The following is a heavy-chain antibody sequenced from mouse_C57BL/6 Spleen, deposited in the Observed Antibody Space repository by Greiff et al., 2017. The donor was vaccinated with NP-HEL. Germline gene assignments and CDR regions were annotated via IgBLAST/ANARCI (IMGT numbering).Heavy chain of an antibody. CDR1: GYTFPLSP. CDR2: LNPLLFSP. D-gene: IGHD1-1*01. Sequence: QVQLQQSGSYLSRPGASVKMSCKASGYTFPLSPLPFFPPLPFPFLSFLFSLNPLLFSPKYNQKFKDKATLTADKSSSTAYMQLSSLTSEDSAVYYCARKDPGYGSSGGNYFDYWGQGTTLTVSS. CDR3: ARKDPGYGSSGGNYFDY. J-gene: IGHJ2*01. V-gene: IGHV1-4*01.